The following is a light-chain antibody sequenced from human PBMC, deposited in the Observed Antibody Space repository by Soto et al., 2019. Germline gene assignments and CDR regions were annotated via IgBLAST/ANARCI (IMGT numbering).Light chain of an antibody. CDR2: SAS. J-gene: IGKJ4*01. CDR3: QQNYKWPLT. Sequence: ILMRRSPSPVSTSVGDRLTVTCRARQSISRYFYWYQQKPGKAPKLLIYSASNIASGVPSRFSGSGSETDFTLTISGLLPEDFAVYYCQQNYKWPLTFGGGTKVDIK. V-gene: IGKV1-39*01. CDR1: QSISRY.